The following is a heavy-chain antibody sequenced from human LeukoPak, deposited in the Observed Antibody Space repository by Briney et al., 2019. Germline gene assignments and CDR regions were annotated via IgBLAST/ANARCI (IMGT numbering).Heavy chain of an antibody. V-gene: IGHV4-34*01. CDR2: INHSGST. Sequence: SETLSLTCAVYGGSFSGYYWSWIRQPPGKGLEWIGEINHSGSTNYNPSLKSRVTISVDTSKNQFSLKLSSVTAADTAVYYCARVDTTVAYTMDVWGQGTTVTVSS. CDR1: GGSFSGYY. D-gene: IGHD5-18*01. J-gene: IGHJ6*02. CDR3: ARVDTTVAYTMDV.